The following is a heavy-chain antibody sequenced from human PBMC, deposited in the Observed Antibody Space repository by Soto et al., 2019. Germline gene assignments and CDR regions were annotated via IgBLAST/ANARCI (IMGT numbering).Heavy chain of an antibody. Sequence: QVQLVESGGGVVQPGGSLRLSCAASGFSFSNFGMYWVRQAPGKGLEWVAGIWYDGRNQYYGDSVEGRFIISRDNSKNTLPLQMNTLGVDDTAIYYCARDQESGRTSVLDSWGQGTLVTVSS. D-gene: IGHD3-3*01. CDR2: IWYDGRNQ. CDR1: GFSFSNFG. V-gene: IGHV3-33*01. CDR3: ARDQESGRTSVLDS. J-gene: IGHJ4*02.